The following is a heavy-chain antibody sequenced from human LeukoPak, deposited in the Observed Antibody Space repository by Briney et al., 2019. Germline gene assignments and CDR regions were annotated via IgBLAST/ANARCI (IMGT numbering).Heavy chain of an antibody. CDR3: ARASTFDY. V-gene: IGHV3-30-3*01. CDR2: ISYDGSNK. J-gene: IGHJ4*02. Sequence: PGGSLRLSCGASGFTFSSYAMHWVRQAPGKGLEWVAFISYDGSNKYYADSVKGRFTISRDNSKNTLYLQMNSLRAEDTAVYYCARASTFDYWGQGTLVTVSS. CDR1: GFTFSSYA.